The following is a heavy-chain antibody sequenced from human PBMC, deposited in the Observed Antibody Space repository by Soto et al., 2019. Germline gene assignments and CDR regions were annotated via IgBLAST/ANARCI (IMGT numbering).Heavy chain of an antibody. J-gene: IGHJ4*02. V-gene: IGHV3-33*01. CDR3: ARTNFDWLVPDY. D-gene: IGHD3-9*01. CDR2: IWYDGSNK. Sequence: GGSLRLSCAASGFTFSSYGMHWVRQAPGKGLEWVAVIWYDGSNKYYADSVKGRFTISRDNSKNTLYLQMNSLRAEDTAVYYSARTNFDWLVPDYWGQGPLVTVSS. CDR1: GFTFSSYG.